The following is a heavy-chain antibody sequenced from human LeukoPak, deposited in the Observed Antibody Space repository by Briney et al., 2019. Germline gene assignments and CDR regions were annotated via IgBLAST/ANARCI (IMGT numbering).Heavy chain of an antibody. CDR2: IIPIFGTA. J-gene: IGHJ6*03. Sequence: SVKVSCKASGGTFSSYAISWVRQAPGQGLEWMGGIIPIFGTANYAQKFQGRVTITADESTSTAYMELSSLRSEDTAVYYCARSPSGNRYYYMDAWGKGTTVTISS. CDR3: ARSPSGNRYYYMDA. V-gene: IGHV1-69*13. D-gene: IGHD2/OR15-2a*01. CDR1: GGTFSSYA.